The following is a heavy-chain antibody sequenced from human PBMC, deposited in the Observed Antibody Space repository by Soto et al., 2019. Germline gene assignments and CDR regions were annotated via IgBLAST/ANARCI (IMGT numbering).Heavy chain of an antibody. Sequence: SETLSLTCAVYGGSFSGYYWSWIRQPPGKGLEWIGEINHSGSTNYNPSLKSRVTISVDTSKNQFSLKLSSVTAADTAVYYCARDWIVGAIYENSGGMDVWGQGTTVTVSS. D-gene: IGHD1-26*01. V-gene: IGHV4-34*01. CDR2: INHSGST. CDR1: GGSFSGYY. J-gene: IGHJ6*02. CDR3: ARDWIVGAIYENSGGMDV.